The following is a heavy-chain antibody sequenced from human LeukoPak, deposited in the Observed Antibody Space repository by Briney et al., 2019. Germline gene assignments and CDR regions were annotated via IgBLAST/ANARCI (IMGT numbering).Heavy chain of an antibody. D-gene: IGHD5-18*01. CDR2: INQDESAK. CDR3: ARDRYGLIN. V-gene: IGHV3-7*01. CDR1: GFTFRDYW. J-gene: IGHJ4*02. Sequence: PGGSLRLSCAASGFTFRDYWMSWVRQAPGKGLEWVANINQDESAKNYVDSVKGRFTIFRDNARSSLYLQMTSLGADDTAMYYCARDRYGLINWGQGTLVTVSS.